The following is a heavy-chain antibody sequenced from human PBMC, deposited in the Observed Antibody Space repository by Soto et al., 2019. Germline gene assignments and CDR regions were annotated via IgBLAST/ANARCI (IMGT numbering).Heavy chain of an antibody. Sequence: SETLSLTCTVSGGSISSSSYYWGWIRQPPGKGLEWIGSIYYSGSTYYNPSLKSRVTISVDTSRNQFSLKLSFVTAADTAVYYCARHVQAFDWAADYWGQGTLVTVSS. CDR2: IYYSGST. CDR3: ARHVQAFDWAADY. V-gene: IGHV4-39*01. J-gene: IGHJ4*02. D-gene: IGHD3-9*01. CDR1: GGSISSSSYY.